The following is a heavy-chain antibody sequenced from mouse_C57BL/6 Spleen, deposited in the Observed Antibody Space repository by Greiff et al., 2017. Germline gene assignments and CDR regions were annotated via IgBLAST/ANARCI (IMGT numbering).Heavy chain of an antibody. J-gene: IGHJ4*01. V-gene: IGHV2-9-1*01. CDR3: ARKPIGDSYFRDYYAMDY. D-gene: IGHD2-12*01. Sequence: VQLKESGPGLVAPSQSLSITCTVSGFSLTSYAISWVRQPPGKGLEWLGVLWTGGGTNYNSALKSRLSISQDNSKSQVFLKMNSLQTDDTARYCCARKPIGDSYFRDYYAMDYWGQGTSVTVSS. CDR1: GFSLTSYA. CDR2: LWTGGGT.